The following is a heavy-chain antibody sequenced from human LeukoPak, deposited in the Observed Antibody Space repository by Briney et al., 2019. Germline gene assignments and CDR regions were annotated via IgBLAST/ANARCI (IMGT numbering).Heavy chain of an antibody. CDR1: GGTFSSYA. Sequence: EASVKVSCKASGGTFSSYAISWVRQAPGQGLEWMGGIIPIFGTANYAQKFQGRVTITADESTSTAYMELSSLRSEDTAVYYCARDPWNPCDSSGYYYASFDYWGQGTLVTVSS. CDR3: ARDPWNPCDSSGYYYASFDY. V-gene: IGHV1-69*13. CDR2: IIPIFGTA. J-gene: IGHJ4*02. D-gene: IGHD3-22*01.